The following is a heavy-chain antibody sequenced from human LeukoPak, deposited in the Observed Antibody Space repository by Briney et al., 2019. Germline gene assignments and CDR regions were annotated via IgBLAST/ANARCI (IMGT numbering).Heavy chain of an antibody. J-gene: IGHJ4*02. Sequence: SETLSLTCTVSGVTISSYYWSWIRQAPGKGLEGIGYIYYSGSTHYNPSLKSRVNISVDTSKNQFSLKLSSVTAADTAVYYCARTDTYYYDSSGYPQRGYYFDYWGQGTLVTVSS. CDR1: GVTISSYY. CDR3: ARTDTYYYDSSGYPQRGYYFDY. V-gene: IGHV4-59*01. D-gene: IGHD3-22*01. CDR2: IYYSGST.